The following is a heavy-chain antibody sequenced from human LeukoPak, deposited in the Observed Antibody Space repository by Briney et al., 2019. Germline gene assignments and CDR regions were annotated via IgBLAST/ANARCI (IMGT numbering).Heavy chain of an antibody. Sequence: PGRSLRLSCAASGFTFSSYGMHWVRQAPGKGLEWVAVIWYDGSNKYYADSVKGRFTISRDNSKNTLYLQMNSLRAEDTAVYYCTTDRSIVVVTYTDYWGQGTLVTVSS. CDR2: IWYDGSNK. J-gene: IGHJ4*02. CDR3: TTDRSIVVVTYTDY. CDR1: GFTFSSYG. V-gene: IGHV3-33*01. D-gene: IGHD2-21*02.